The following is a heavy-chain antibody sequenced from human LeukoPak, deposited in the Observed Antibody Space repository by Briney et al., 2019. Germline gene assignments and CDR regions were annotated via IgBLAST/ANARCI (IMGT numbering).Heavy chain of an antibody. CDR2: ISLATGAP. CDR1: GYTFTNYG. D-gene: IGHD3-10*01. CDR3: ARDIGLVRGIIMAH. Sequence: ASVKVSCKASGYTFTNYGISWVRQAPGQGLEWVAWISLATGAPSYAQKSQGRVTLTTDTSTSTAYMELRSLKSDDTAVYYCARDIGLVRGIIMAHWGQGTQVTVSS. J-gene: IGHJ4*02. V-gene: IGHV1-18*01.